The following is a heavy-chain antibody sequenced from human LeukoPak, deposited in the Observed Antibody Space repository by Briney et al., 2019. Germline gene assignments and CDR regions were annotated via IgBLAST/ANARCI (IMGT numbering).Heavy chain of an antibody. J-gene: IGHJ4*02. CDR1: GFTFSSYG. Sequence: PGGSLRLSCAASGFTFSSYGMSWVRQAPGKGLEWVSAISGSSGSTYYADSVKGRFTISRDNSKNTLYLQMNSLRADDTAVYYCAKDVAYYDILTGLDDWGQGTLVSVSS. CDR3: AKDVAYYDILTGLDD. CDR2: ISGSSGST. D-gene: IGHD3-9*01. V-gene: IGHV3-23*01.